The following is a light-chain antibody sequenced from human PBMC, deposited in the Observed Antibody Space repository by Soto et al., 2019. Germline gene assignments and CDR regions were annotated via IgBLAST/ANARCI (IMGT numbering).Light chain of an antibody. J-gene: IGKJ4*01. CDR1: QSVISTD. V-gene: IGKV3-20*01. CDR3: QQYGTSPPD. CDR2: AAS. Sequence: EIVLTQSPGTLSLSPGERATLSCRASQSVISTDLAWYQQKPGQAPRLLVYAASSRASGIPDRFSGSGSGTDFTLTIRRLEPEDVAGYYCQQYGTSPPDFGGGTRVEI.